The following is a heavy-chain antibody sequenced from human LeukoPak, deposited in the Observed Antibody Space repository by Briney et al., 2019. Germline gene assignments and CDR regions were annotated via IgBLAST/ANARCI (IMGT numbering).Heavy chain of an antibody. V-gene: IGHV6-1*01. J-gene: IGHJ3*02. CDR3: ARDSGHAFDI. CDR2: TYYRSKWFN. CDR1: GDSVSSNSAA. Sequence: SQTLSLTCAISGDSVSSNSAAWHWIRQSPSRGLEWLGRTYYRSKWFNDCAVSMKSRITINPDTSKNQFSLQLNSVTPEDTAVYYCARDSGHAFDIWGQGTMVIVSS.